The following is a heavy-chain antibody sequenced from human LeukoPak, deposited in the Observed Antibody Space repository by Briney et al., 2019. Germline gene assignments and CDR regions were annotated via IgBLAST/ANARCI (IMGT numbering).Heavy chain of an antibody. J-gene: IGHJ6*03. CDR2: ISSSSSYI. D-gene: IGHD3-22*01. V-gene: IGHV3-21*01. CDR3: ARIIVATGYYMDV. Sequence: KTGGSLRLSCAASGFTVSSYNMNWVRQAPGKGLEWVSSISSSSSYIDYADSVKGRFTISRDNAKNSLYLQMNSLRAEDTAVYYCARIIVATGYYMDVWGKGTTVTVSS. CDR1: GFTVSSYN.